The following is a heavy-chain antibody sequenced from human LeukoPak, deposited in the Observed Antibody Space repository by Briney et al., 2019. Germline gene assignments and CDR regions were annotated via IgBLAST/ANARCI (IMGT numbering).Heavy chain of an antibody. J-gene: IGHJ4*02. D-gene: IGHD3-22*01. CDR3: AKDLSSGVYYPIDY. V-gene: IGHV3-23*01. Sequence: GGSLRLSCVASGLTFSSYAMSWVRQAPGKGLEWVSAISGSDGYTYSADSVKGRFTISRDNSKNTLYLQMNSLRAEDTAIYYCAKDLSSGVYYPIDYWGQGTLVTVSS. CDR1: GLTFSSYA. CDR2: ISGSDGYT.